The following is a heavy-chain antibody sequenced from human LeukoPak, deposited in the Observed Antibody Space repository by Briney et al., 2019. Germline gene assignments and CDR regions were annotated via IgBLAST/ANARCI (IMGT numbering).Heavy chain of an antibody. V-gene: IGHV3-21*01. CDR1: GLIFRNYA. CDR3: ARVGWYYDILTGYSVDWFDP. CDR2: ISSSSSYI. Sequence: GGSLRLSCTASGLIFRNYAMTWVRQAPGKGLEWVSSISSSSSYIYYADSVKGRFTISRDNAKNSLYLQMNGLRAEDTAVYYCARVGWYYDILTGYSVDWFDPWGQGTLVTVSS. J-gene: IGHJ5*02. D-gene: IGHD3-9*01.